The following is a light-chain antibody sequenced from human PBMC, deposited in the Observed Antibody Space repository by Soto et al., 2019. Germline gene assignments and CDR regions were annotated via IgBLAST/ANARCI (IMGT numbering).Light chain of an antibody. J-gene: IGLJ2*01. CDR2: QNN. Sequence: SYELTQPPSVSVSPGQTASITCSGDKLGDKYACWYQQKQGQSPVLVIYQNNKRPSGIPERFSGSNFGNTATLTISGTQAMDEADYYCQAWDSSTVVFGGGTKLTVL. V-gene: IGLV3-1*01. CDR1: KLGDKY. CDR3: QAWDSSTVV.